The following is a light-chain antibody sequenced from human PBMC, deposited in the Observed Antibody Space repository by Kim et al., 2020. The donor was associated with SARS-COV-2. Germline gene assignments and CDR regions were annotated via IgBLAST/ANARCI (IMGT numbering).Light chain of an antibody. J-gene: IGLJ2*01. Sequence: QRVTIACPGSISNVGADYAVHWYQQIPGTDPQLLLYGKSNRPSGVPDRFSGSKSGTSASLAITGLQAEDETDYYCQSYDSSLSGSVFGGGTRLTVL. CDR3: QSYDSSLSGSV. V-gene: IGLV1-40*01. CDR1: ISNVGADYA. CDR2: GKS.